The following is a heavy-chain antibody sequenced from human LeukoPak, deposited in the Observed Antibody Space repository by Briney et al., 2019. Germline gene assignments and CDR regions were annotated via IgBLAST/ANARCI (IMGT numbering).Heavy chain of an antibody. CDR2: ISSSSSYI. CDR1: GFTFSSYS. D-gene: IGHD3-9*01. J-gene: IGHJ4*02. CDR3: XXXXXXXLVDILTGFDY. V-gene: IGHV3-21*01. Sequence: GGSLRLSCAASGFTFSSYSMNWVRQAPGKGLEWVSSISSSSSYIYYADSVKGRFTISRDNAKNSLYLQMNSLIAEDTAVYYXXXXXXXXLVDILTGFDYWGQGTLVTVSS.